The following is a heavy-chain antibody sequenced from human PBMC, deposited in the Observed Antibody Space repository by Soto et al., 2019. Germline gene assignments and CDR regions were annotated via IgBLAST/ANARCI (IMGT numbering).Heavy chain of an antibody. CDR2: IDGSGDST. CDR1: GFSFRTYV. CDR3: AKLETVDTGHY. V-gene: IGHV3-23*01. Sequence: EVQLLESGGSLVQPGGSLRLSCVGSGFSFRTYVMTWVRQAPGGGLEWVSAIDGSGDSTYYADSVKGRFTISRDNSRNTLYLQMNSLRAEDMAIYYCAKLETVDTGHYWGQGTLATVSS. J-gene: IGHJ4*02. D-gene: IGHD5-18*01.